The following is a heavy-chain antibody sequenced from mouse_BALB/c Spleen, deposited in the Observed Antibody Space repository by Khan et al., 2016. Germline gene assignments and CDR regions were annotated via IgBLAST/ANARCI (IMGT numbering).Heavy chain of an antibody. V-gene: IGHV10-1*02. CDR3: VRHYGSSYFDY. J-gene: IGHJ2*01. CDR2: IRSKSNNFAT. Sequence: EVQLVESGGGLVQPKGSLKLSCAASGFTFNTYAMNWVRQAPGKGLEWVARIRSKSNNFATYYADSVKDRFTISRDDSQSMLYLQMNNLKTEDTATYYCVRHYGSSYFDYWGQGTTLTVSS. D-gene: IGHD1-1*01. CDR1: GFTFNTYA.